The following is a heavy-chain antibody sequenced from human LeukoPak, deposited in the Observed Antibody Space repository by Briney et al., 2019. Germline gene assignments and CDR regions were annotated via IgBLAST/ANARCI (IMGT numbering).Heavy chain of an antibody. CDR3: ARGVPAAYRLGNYYYMDV. CDR2: IWYDGRSE. Sequence: GGSLRLSCAASGFTFRTYGFHWVRQAPGKGLEWVSVIWYDGRSEYNADSVKGRFTISRDNSENTLYLQMNSLRAEDTAVYYCARGVPAAYRLGNYYYMDVWDKGTTVSVSS. J-gene: IGHJ6*03. D-gene: IGHD2-2*01. CDR1: GFTFRTYG. V-gene: IGHV3-33*01.